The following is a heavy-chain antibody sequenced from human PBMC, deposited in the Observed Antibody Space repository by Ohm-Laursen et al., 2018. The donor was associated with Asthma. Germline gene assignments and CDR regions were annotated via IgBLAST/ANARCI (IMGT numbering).Heavy chain of an antibody. D-gene: IGHD4-17*01. V-gene: IGHV3-30*04. CDR1: GFTFRSYA. CDR3: AKEIHDYGDGGWEVDAFDI. Sequence: SLRLSCAASGFTFRSYAMHWVRQAPGKGLEWVAVISYDGSNKYYADSVKGRFTISRDNSKNTLYLQMNSLRAEDTAVYYCAKEIHDYGDGGWEVDAFDIWGQGTMVTVSS. J-gene: IGHJ3*02. CDR2: ISYDGSNK.